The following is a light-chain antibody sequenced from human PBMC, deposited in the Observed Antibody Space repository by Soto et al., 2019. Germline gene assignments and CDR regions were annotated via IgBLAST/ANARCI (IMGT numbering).Light chain of an antibody. CDR3: QQYHAWPPIT. CDR1: QSVSTK. Sequence: EIVMAQSPATLSVSPGERATLSCRASQSVSTKLDWYQQRPGQAPRLLIYGASSRATGVSDRFSGSGSGTEFTLIISSLQSEDFAGYYCQQYHAWPPITFGQGTKVEI. V-gene: IGKV3-15*01. J-gene: IGKJ1*01. CDR2: GAS.